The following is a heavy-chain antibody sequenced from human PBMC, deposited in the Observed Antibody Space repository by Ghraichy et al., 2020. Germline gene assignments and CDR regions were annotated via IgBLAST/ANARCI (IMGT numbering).Heavy chain of an antibody. CDR1: GGSINSSTYY. J-gene: IGHJ4*02. D-gene: IGHD6-19*01. Sequence: SETLSLTCTVSGGSINSSTYYWGWIRQPPGKGLERILSIYYSGSTYYNPSLKSRVTISVDTSKNQFSLKLSSVTAADTAVYYCTTAAGVAVSVRFYYWGQATLVTVSS. CDR2: IYYSGST. V-gene: IGHV4-39*07. CDR3: TTAAGVAVSVRFYY.